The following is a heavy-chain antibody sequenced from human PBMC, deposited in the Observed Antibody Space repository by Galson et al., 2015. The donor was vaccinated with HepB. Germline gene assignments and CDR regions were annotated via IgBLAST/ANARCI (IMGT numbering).Heavy chain of an antibody. CDR3: VRDAGGGNCGRCVTDV. CDR2: ISAYNGNT. D-gene: IGHD4-23*01. CDR1: GYTFTNYG. V-gene: IGHV1-18*04. J-gene: IGHJ6*02. Sequence: SVKVSCKASGYTFTNYGISWVRQAPGQGLEWMGWISAYNGNTNYAQKLQGRVTMTTDIYTRTVYMELRSLRFDDTAVYYCVRDAGGGNCGRCVTDVWGQGTTVTVSS.